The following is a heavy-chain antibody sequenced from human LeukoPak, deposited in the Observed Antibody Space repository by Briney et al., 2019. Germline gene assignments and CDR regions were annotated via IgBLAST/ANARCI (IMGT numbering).Heavy chain of an antibody. J-gene: IGHJ4*02. CDR1: GFTFSSYS. V-gene: IGHV3-21*01. CDR3: ARRTGYDILTGYHLYYFDY. D-gene: IGHD3-9*01. CDR2: ISSSSSYI. Sequence: TGGSLRLSCAASGFTFSSYSMNWVRQAPGKGLEWVPSISSSSSYIYYADSVKGRFTISRDNAKNSLYLQMNSLRAEDTAVYYCARRTGYDILTGYHLYYFDYWGQGTLVTVSS.